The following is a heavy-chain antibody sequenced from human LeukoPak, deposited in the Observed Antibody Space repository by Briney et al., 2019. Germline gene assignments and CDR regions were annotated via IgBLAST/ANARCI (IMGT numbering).Heavy chain of an antibody. V-gene: IGHV3-66*02. CDR1: GFTVSSNY. D-gene: IGHD3-22*01. CDR3: ARDLLDHYDSSGYYPGGFDY. CDR2: IYSGGST. J-gene: IGHJ4*02. Sequence: GGSLRLSCAASGFTVSSNYMSWVRQAPGKGLEWVSVIYSGGSTYYADSVKGRFTISRDNSKNTLYLQMNSLRAEDTAVYYCARDLLDHYDSSGYYPGGFDYWGQGTLVTVSS.